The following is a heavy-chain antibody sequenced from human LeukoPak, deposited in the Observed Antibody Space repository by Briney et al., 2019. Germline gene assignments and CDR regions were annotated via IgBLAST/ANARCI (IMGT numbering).Heavy chain of an antibody. J-gene: IGHJ4*02. CDR2: INNDGTAT. Sequence: LSGGSLRLSCAASGFTFSAYWMHWVRQVPGKGLVWVSRINNDGTATFFADSVKGRFTISRDNAKNTLYLQMDSLRAEDTAMYYCAREILEPGKTHEYRGQGTLVTVSS. CDR1: GFTFSAYW. V-gene: IGHV3-74*01. CDR3: AREILEPGKTHEY. D-gene: IGHD1-1*01.